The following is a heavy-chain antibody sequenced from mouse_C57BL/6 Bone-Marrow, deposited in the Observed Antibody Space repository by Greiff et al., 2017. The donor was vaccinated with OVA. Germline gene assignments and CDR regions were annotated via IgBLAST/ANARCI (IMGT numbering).Heavy chain of an antibody. Sequence: QVQLKESGAELARPGASVKLSCKASGYTFTSYGISWVKQRTGQGLEWIGEIYPRSGNTYYNEKFKGKATLTADKSSSTAYMELRSLTSEDSAVYFCARYDYDEWFAYWGQGTLVTVSA. D-gene: IGHD2-4*01. J-gene: IGHJ3*01. CDR3: ARYDYDEWFAY. CDR1: GYTFTSYG. CDR2: IYPRSGNT. V-gene: IGHV1-81*01.